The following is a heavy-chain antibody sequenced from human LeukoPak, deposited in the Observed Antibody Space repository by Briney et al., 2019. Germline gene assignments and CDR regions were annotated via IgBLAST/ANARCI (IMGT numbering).Heavy chain of an antibody. J-gene: IGHJ4*02. Sequence: GGSLRLSCAASGFTFSSYGMHWVRQAPGKGLEWVAFIRYDGSNKYYADSVKGRFTISRDNSKNTLYLQMNSLRAEDTAVYYCAKATSGYDFWSGPDYWGQGTLVTVSS. CDR1: GFTFSSYG. CDR3: AKATSGYDFWSGPDY. CDR2: IRYDGSNK. D-gene: IGHD3-3*01. V-gene: IGHV3-30*02.